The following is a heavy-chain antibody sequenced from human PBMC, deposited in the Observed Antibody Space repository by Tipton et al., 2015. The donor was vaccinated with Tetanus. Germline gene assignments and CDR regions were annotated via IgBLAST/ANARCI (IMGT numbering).Heavy chain of an antibody. CDR2: IYYSGST. CDR1: GGSISSGGYY. V-gene: IGHV4-31*03. CDR3: ARDQARGARGWNYFDY. D-gene: IGHD1-26*01. J-gene: IGHJ4*02. Sequence: GLVKPSQTLSLTCTVSGGSISSGGYYWSWIRQHPGKGLEWIGDIYYSGSTYYNPSLKSRVTLSVDTSKNQFSLKLNSGTAADTAVYYCARDQARGARGWNYFDYWGQGTLVTVSS.